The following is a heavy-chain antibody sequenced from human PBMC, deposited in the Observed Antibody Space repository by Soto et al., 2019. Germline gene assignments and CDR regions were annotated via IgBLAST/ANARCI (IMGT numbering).Heavy chain of an antibody. V-gene: IGHV1-69*13. J-gene: IGHJ4*02. CDR1: GGTFSSYA. CDR3: ASSGYCSGGSCYFDY. D-gene: IGHD2-15*01. Sequence: ASVKVSCKASGGTFSSYAISWVRQAPGQGLEWMGGIIPIFGTANYAQKFQGRVTITADESTSTAYMELSSLRSEDTAVYYCASSGYCSGGSCYFDYWGQGTLVTVSS. CDR2: IIPIFGTA.